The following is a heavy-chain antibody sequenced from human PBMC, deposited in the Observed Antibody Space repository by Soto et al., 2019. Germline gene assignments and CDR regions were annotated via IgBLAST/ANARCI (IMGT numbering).Heavy chain of an antibody. D-gene: IGHD5-18*01. J-gene: IGHJ4*02. CDR3: VGSLMSRAMESFDY. CDR1: AGSLSRYY. V-gene: IGHV4-59*01. CDR2: ISYTVDA. Sequence: HVQLQESGPGLVKPSEPLSLTCSVSAGSLSRYYWGWVRQSPGEGLQWIAHISYTVDASYNPSLKSRVTISLDTSKNQIGLRLMSVTAADTAVYYCVGSLMSRAMESFDYWGQGTLVTVTS.